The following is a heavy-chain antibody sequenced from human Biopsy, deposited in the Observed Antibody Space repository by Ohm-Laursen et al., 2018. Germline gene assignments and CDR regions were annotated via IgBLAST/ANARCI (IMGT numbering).Heavy chain of an antibody. J-gene: IGHJ1*01. Sequence: SVKVSCKAPGGIFSNYGVNWVRQAPGRGLEWLGGNIPILGTGNYAQKFQDRVTVAADTSTSTATMELRSLRSDDTAVYYCATKLTGYFHHWGQGTLVIVSS. CDR3: ATKLTGYFHH. D-gene: IGHD3-9*01. CDR1: GGIFSNYG. CDR2: NIPILGTG. V-gene: IGHV1-69*06.